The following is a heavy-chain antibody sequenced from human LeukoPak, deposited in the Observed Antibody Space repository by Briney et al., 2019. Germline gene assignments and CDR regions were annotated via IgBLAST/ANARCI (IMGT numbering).Heavy chain of an antibody. D-gene: IGHD3-16*01. CDR1: GYIFTSHG. V-gene: IGHV1-18*01. CDR3: ARGMVHDY. J-gene: IGHJ4*02. CDR2: ISAFNGNT. Sequence: GASVKVSCTTSGYIFTSHGISWVRQAPGQGLECVGWISAFNGNTNYAQKFQGRVTMTTDTSTSTAYMELRSLKSDDTAVYFCARGMVHDYWGQGTLITVSS.